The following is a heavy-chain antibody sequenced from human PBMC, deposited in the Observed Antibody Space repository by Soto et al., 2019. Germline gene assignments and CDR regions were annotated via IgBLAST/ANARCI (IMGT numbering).Heavy chain of an antibody. CDR3: TTTGNYDILTGPDLYYFDY. CDR2: IKSKTDGGTT. CDR1: GFTFSNAW. D-gene: IGHD3-9*01. V-gene: IGHV3-15*07. J-gene: IGHJ4*02. Sequence: PGGSLRLSCAASGFTFSNAWMNWVRQAPGKGLEWVGRIKSKTDGGTTDYAAPVKGRFTISRDDSKNTLYLQMNSLKTEDTAVYYCTTTGNYDILTGPDLYYFDYWGQGTLVTVSS.